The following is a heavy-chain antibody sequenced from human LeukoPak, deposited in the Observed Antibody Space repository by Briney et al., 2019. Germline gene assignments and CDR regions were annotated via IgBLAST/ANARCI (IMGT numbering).Heavy chain of an antibody. CDR3: TRGKGYYGMDV. V-gene: IGHV3-74*01. J-gene: IGHJ6*02. CDR1: GFTFSNYW. CDR2: SNSEGSTT. Sequence: GGSLRLSCAASGFTFSNYWMHWVRQAPGKGLVWVSRSNSEGSTTSYADSVKGRFTISRDNAKNTLYLQMNSLRAEDTAVYYCTRGKGYYGMDVWGQGTTVTVSS.